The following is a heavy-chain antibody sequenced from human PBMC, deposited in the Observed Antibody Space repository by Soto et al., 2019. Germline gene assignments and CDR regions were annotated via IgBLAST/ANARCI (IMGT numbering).Heavy chain of an antibody. CDR1: GFTFSGSA. V-gene: IGHV3-73*01. D-gene: IGHD4-17*01. CDR3: TRGYGDYVRDY. J-gene: IGHJ4*02. Sequence: EVQLVESGGGLVQPGGSLKLSCAVSGFTFSGSAMHWVRQASGKVLEWVGRIRSKSNSYATAYVASVKGRFTISRDDSKNTAYLQMNSLKTEDTAVYSCTRGYGDYVRDYWGQGTLVTVSS. CDR2: IRSKSNSYAT.